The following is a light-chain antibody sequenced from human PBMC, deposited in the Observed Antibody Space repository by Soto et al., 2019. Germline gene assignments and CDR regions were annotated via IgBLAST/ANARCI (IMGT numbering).Light chain of an antibody. J-gene: IGKJ1*01. CDR1: QGLSSY. CDR3: QHYNSYSEA. Sequence: IQFTQSSFFLSASVVHRVTLTCRASQGLSSYLAWYQQKPGKDPKLLIYKASTLKSGVPSRFSGSGSGTDSTLTISSLQTDDFATYDCQHYNSYSEAFGQGTKVDI. CDR2: KAS. V-gene: IGKV1-5*03.